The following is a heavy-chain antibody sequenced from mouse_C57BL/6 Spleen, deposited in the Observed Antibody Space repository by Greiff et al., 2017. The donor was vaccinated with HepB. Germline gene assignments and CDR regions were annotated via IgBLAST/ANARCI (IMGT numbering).Heavy chain of an antibody. CDR1: GFTFSSYG. V-gene: IGHV5-6*01. Sequence: EVKLMESGGDLVKPGGSLKLSCAASGFTFSSYGMSWVRQTPDKRLEWVATISSGGSYTYYPDSVKGRFTISRDNAKNTLYLQMSSLKSEDTAMYYCARQGYDYDGDYAMDYWGQGTSVTVSS. CDR3: ARQGYDYDGDYAMDY. D-gene: IGHD2-4*01. CDR2: ISSGGSYT. J-gene: IGHJ4*01.